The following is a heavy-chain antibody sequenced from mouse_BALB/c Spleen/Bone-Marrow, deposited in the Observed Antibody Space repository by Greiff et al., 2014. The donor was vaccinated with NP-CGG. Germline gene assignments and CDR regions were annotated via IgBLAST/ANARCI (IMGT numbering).Heavy chain of an antibody. J-gene: IGHJ2*01. CDR2: IRNKANGYTT. D-gene: IGHD2-4*01. V-gene: IGHV7-3*02. CDR1: GFTFTDYF. Sequence: DVHLVESGGGLVQPGGSLRLSCATSGFTFTDYFMTWVRQPPGKALEWLGFIRNKANGYTTVYSASVKGRFTISRNNSQSILYLQMNTLRAEDSATYYCARGYYDDYWGQGTTLTVSS. CDR3: ARGYYDDY.